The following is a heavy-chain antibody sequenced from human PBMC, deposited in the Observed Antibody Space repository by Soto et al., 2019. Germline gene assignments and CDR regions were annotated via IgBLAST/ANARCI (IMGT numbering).Heavy chain of an antibody. CDR3: ARLDYYDSSGYYPGGFDY. V-gene: IGHV5-51*01. D-gene: IGHD3-22*01. CDR2: IYPGDSDT. J-gene: IGHJ4*02. Sequence: PGESLKISCKGSGYSFTSYWIGWVRQMPGKGLEWMGIIYPGDSDTRYSPSFQGQVTISADKSISTAYLQWSSLKASDTAMYYCARLDYYDSSGYYPGGFDYWGQGTLVTVS. CDR1: GYSFTSYW.